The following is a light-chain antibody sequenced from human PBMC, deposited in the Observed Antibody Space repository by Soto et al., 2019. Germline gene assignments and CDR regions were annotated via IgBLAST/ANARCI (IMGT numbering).Light chain of an antibody. CDR3: ISYASLNTYV. V-gene: IGLV2-14*01. CDR2: DVT. Sequence: QSVLTQSASVSGSPGQSITISCTGTSSDVGGYDYVSWYQQHPGKAPKLMIYDVTNRPSGVSNRFSGSKSGNTASLTISGLQAEDEADYYCISYASLNTYVFGTGTKVTVL. J-gene: IGLJ1*01. CDR1: SSDVGGYDY.